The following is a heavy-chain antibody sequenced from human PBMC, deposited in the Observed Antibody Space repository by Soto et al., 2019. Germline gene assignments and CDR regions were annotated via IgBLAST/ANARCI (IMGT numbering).Heavy chain of an antibody. V-gene: IGHV4-39*01. CDR3: ASPQKGYNWNYFDH. CDR1: GGSISGSYYY. CDR2: VFYTGFT. D-gene: IGHD1-20*01. J-gene: IGHJ4*02. Sequence: SETLSLTCAVSGGSISGSYYYWGWLRQSPGRGPEWIGSVFYTGFTSYNPSLESRVSVSVDTSKNQFSLKVSAVTAADTAVYYCASPQKGYNWNYFDHWGQGALVTVSS.